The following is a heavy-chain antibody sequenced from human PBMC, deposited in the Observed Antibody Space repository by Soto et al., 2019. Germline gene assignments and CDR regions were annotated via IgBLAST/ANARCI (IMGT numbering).Heavy chain of an antibody. V-gene: IGHV1-69*13. Sequence: GASVKVSCKASGGTFSSYAISWVRQAPGQGLEWMGGIIPIFGTANYAQKFQGRVTITADESTSTAYMELSSLRSGDTAVYYCARAAYSSSWSAWFDPWSQGTLVTVSS. D-gene: IGHD6-13*01. CDR2: IIPIFGTA. CDR1: GGTFSSYA. CDR3: ARAAYSSSWSAWFDP. J-gene: IGHJ5*02.